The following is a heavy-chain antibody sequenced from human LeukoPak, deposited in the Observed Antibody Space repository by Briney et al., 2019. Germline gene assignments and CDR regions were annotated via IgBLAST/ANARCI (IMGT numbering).Heavy chain of an antibody. J-gene: IGHJ4*02. CDR3: AKDPAGSSGYSYFDY. Sequence: GGSLRLSCAASGFTFSSYAMSWVRQAPGKGLEWVSAISGSGGSTYYADSVKGRFTISRDNSKNTLYLQMNSLGAEDTAVYYCAKDPAGSSGYSYFDYWGQGTLVTVSS. CDR2: ISGSGGST. D-gene: IGHD3-22*01. CDR1: GFTFSSYA. V-gene: IGHV3-23*01.